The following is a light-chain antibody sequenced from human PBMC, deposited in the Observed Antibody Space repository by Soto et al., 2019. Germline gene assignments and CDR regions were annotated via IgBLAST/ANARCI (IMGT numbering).Light chain of an antibody. Sequence: SALTQPASVSGSPGQSITISCTGSSSDVGSYNYVSWYQQHPGKAPRLIIYEVNHRPSGVSNRFSGSKSGNTASLTITGLQAEDEADYYCSSFTTSLTVVFGGGTKVTVL. V-gene: IGLV2-14*01. CDR3: SSFTTSLTVV. CDR2: EVN. CDR1: SSDVGSYNY. J-gene: IGLJ2*01.